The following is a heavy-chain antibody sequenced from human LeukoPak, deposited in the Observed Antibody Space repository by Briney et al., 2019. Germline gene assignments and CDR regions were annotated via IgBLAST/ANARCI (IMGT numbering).Heavy chain of an antibody. V-gene: IGHV3-15*01. J-gene: IGHJ5*02. CDR2: IKTKTDGGTT. D-gene: IGHD2-2*01. CDR1: GFSFSNAW. Sequence: KPGGSLRLSCAASGFSFSNAWMNWVRQAPGKGLEWVGRIKTKTDGGTTDYAAPVKGRFTISRDDSKSTLYLQMNSLETEDTAVYYCSTWVVSAAQHHWGQGTLVTVSS. CDR3: STWVVSAAQHH.